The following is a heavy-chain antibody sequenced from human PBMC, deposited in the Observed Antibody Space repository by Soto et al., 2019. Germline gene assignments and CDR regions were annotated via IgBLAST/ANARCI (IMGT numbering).Heavy chain of an antibody. CDR2: INHSGST. D-gene: IGHD3-10*01. CDR1: GGSFSGYY. CDR3: ARRYYYGSGSYYSASYYYYGMDV. J-gene: IGHJ6*02. Sequence: PSETLSLTCAVYGGSFSGYYWSWLRQPPGKGLEWIGEINHSGSTNYNPSLKSRVTISVDTSKNQFSLKLSSVTAADTAVYYCARRYYYGSGSYYSASYYYYGMDVWGQGTTVTAP. V-gene: IGHV4-34*01.